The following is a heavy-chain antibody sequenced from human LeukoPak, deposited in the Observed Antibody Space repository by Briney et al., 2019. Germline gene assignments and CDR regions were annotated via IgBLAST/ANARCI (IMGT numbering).Heavy chain of an antibody. J-gene: IGHJ3*02. V-gene: IGHV3-21*01. D-gene: IGHD3-3*01. CDR2: ISGSSSYI. Sequence: PGGSLRLSCAASGFTFSSYSMNWVRQAPGKGLEWVSSISGSSSYIYYADSVKGRFTISRDNAKSSLYLQMNSLRAEDTAVYYCARDFGPADNYDFWSGYYTRGAFDIWGHGTMLTVSS. CDR3: ARDFGPADNYDFWSGYYTRGAFDI. CDR1: GFTFSSYS.